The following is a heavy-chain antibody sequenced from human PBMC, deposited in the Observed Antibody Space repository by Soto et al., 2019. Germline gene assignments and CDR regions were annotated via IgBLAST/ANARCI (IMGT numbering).Heavy chain of an antibody. CDR3: ARDSPRYCSGGSCYSGGYFDY. CDR1: GFTFSSYG. Sequence: QVQLVESGGGVVQPGRSLRLSCAASGFTFSSYGMHWVRQAPGKGLEWVAVIWYDGSNKYYADSVKGRFTISRDNSKNTLYLQMNSRRAEDTAVYYCARDSPRYCSGGSCYSGGYFDYWGQGTLVTVSS. D-gene: IGHD2-15*01. J-gene: IGHJ4*02. CDR2: IWYDGSNK. V-gene: IGHV3-33*01.